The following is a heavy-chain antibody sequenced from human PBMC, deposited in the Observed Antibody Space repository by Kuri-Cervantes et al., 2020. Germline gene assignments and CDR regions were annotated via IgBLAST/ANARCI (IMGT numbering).Heavy chain of an antibody. J-gene: IGHJ6*02. Sequence: ASVKVSCKAFEYTFTSYNIHWVRQATGQGLEWMGWMNPNSGNRVSAQKFQGRLSMTRNTSISTAYMELRSLRSDDTAVYYCASGVGELGYYGMDVWGQGTTVTVSS. CDR1: EYTFTSYN. CDR3: ASGVGELGYYGMDV. D-gene: IGHD3-10*01. CDR2: MNPNSGNR. V-gene: IGHV1-8*01.